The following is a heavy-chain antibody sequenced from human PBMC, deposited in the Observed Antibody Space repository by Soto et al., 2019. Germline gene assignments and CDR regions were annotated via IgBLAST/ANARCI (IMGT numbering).Heavy chain of an antibody. Sequence: EVQLLESGEGLVQPGGSLRLSCVASGFTFGSHGMIWVRQAPGKGLEWVSAISGSGASTYYADSVKGRFTISRDNSKSTLYLQMTRLRVEGTAVYYCAKEVGPDYWGQGTLVTVS. D-gene: IGHD1-26*01. J-gene: IGHJ4*02. CDR1: GFTFGSHG. V-gene: IGHV3-23*01. CDR2: ISGSGAST. CDR3: AKEVGPDY.